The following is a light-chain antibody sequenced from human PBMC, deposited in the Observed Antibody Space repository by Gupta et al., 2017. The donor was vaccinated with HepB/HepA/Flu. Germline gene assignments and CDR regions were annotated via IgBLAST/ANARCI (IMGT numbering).Light chain of an antibody. J-gene: IGKJ3*01. V-gene: IGKV3-11*01. Sequence: EIVLTQSPATLSLSPGERATLSCRASQSVSIYLAWYQQKPGQAPKLLMYAASKRATGIATRFSGSGSGTEFTLTISSLEPEDFAVYYCQQYNNWPPTFGPGTKVDIK. CDR2: AAS. CDR1: QSVSIY. CDR3: QQYNNWPPT.